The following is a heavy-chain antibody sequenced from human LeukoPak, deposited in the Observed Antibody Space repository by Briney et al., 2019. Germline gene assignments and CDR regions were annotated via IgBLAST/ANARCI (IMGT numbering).Heavy chain of an antibody. Sequence: ASVKVSCKASGYTFTGYYMHWVRQATGQGLEWMGWMNPNSGNAGYAQKFQGRVTMTRNTSINTAYMEVSSLRSDDSAVYYCARGAREVVVVITKYYVDFWGQGTLVTVSS. D-gene: IGHD3-22*01. CDR1: GYTFTGYY. CDR3: ARGAREVVVVITKYYVDF. V-gene: IGHV1-8*02. J-gene: IGHJ4*02. CDR2: MNPNSGNA.